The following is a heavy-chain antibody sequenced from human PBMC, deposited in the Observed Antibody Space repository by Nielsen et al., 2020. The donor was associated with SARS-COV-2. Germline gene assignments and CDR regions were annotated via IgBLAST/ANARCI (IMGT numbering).Heavy chain of an antibody. CDR3: ARGGSYDTSSVDY. D-gene: IGHD2-2*01. Sequence: GSLRLSCAASEFTFSTYWMHWVRQAPGKGLVWISRINSDGSTTTYADSVQGRFTISRDNAKNTLYLQMSSLRVEDTALYYCARGGSYDTSSVDYWGQGTLVTVSS. CDR1: EFTFSTYW. J-gene: IGHJ4*02. CDR2: INSDGSTT. V-gene: IGHV3-74*01.